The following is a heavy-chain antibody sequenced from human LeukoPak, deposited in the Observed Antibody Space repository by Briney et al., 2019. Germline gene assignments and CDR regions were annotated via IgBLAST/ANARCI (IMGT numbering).Heavy chain of an antibody. Sequence: GGSLRLSCAASGFTISSYAMSWVRQAPGKGLEWVSAISGSGGSTYYADSVKGRFTIARANSKNTLYLQMNSLRAEDTAVYYCAKDSPEGDIWSGYYGSRGRFDPWGQGTLVTVSS. V-gene: IGHV3-23*01. D-gene: IGHD3-3*01. CDR1: GFTISSYA. CDR2: ISGSGGST. J-gene: IGHJ5*02. CDR3: AKDSPEGDIWSGYYGSRGRFDP.